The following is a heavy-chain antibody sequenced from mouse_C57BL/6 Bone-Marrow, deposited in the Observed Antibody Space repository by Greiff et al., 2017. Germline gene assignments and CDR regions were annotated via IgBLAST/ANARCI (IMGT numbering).Heavy chain of an antibody. D-gene: IGHD1-1*01. V-gene: IGHV1-82*01. CDR3: ARSIYGTLFAD. CDR1: GYAFSSSW. Sequence: VQLQQSGPELVKPGASVKISCKASGYAFSSSWMNWVKQRPGKGLEWIGRIYPGDGDTNYNGKFKGKATLTADKSSSTAYMQLSSLTSEDSAVYFCARSIYGTLFADWGQGTLVTVSA. CDR2: IYPGDGDT. J-gene: IGHJ3*01.